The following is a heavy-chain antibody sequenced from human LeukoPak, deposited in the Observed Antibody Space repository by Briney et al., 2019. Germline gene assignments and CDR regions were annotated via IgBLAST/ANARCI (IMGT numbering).Heavy chain of an antibody. Sequence: PSETLSLTCTVSGGSISSYYWSWIRQPPGKGLEWIGYIYYSGSTNYNPSLKSRVTISVGTSKNQFSLKLSSVTAADTAVYYCARDSGYYSGAFDIWGQGTMVTVSS. J-gene: IGHJ3*02. V-gene: IGHV4-59*01. D-gene: IGHD3-22*01. CDR2: IYYSGST. CDR1: GGSISSYY. CDR3: ARDSGYYSGAFDI.